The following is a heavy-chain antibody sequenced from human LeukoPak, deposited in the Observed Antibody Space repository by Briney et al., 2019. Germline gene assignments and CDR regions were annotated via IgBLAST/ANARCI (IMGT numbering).Heavy chain of an antibody. V-gene: IGHV3-7*01. CDR2: VNEDGSAK. J-gene: IGHJ4*02. CDR3: ARDYWRSIDH. Sequence: GGSLRLSCVVSGLTFSNYWMIWVRQAPGKGLESVAIVNEDGSAKYYLDSVKGRFTISRDNARNSLYLEMNSLRAEDTSVYYCARDYWRSIDHWGQGTLVTVSS. CDR1: GLTFSNYW. D-gene: IGHD1-1*01.